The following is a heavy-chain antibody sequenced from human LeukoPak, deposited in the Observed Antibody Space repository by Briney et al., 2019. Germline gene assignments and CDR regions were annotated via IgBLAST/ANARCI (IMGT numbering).Heavy chain of an antibody. CDR2: IDYSGST. V-gene: IGHV4-59*08. CDR3: AVLAGTDYYYNMDV. D-gene: IGHD6-19*01. J-gene: IGHJ6*02. CDR1: GVSISSSY. Sequence: PETLSLTCTVSGVSISSSYWSWIRQSPGKGLEWIGYIDYSGSTNYNPSLKSRVTISVDTSKKQLSLKLSSVTAADTAVYYCAVLAGTDYYYNMDVWGQGTTVTVSS.